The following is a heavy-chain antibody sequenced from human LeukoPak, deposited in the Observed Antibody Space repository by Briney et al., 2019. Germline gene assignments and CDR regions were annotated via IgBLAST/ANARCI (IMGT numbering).Heavy chain of an antibody. CDR3: AKDRLGGPYFFHY. CDR2: IKQDGSEK. J-gene: IGHJ4*02. V-gene: IGHV3-7*03. Sequence: GGSLRLSCAASGFTFSSYWMSWVRQAPGKGLEWVANIKQDGSEKYYVDSVKGRFAISRDNAKNSLYLQINSLRAEDTAVYFCAKDRLGGPYFFHYWGQGTLVTVSS. CDR1: GFTFSSYW. D-gene: IGHD3-16*01.